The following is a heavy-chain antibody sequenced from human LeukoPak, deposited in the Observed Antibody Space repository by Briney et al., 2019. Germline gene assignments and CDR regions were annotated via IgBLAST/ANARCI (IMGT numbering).Heavy chain of an antibody. CDR3: ARFNHSRRPRSAAFDI. J-gene: IGHJ3*02. CDR1: GGTFSSYT. CDR2: IIPILGIA. Sequence: GASAKVSCKASGGTFSSYTISWVRQAPGQGLEWMGRIIPILGIANYAQKFQGRVTITADKSTSTAYMELSSLRSEDTAVYYCARFNHSRRPRSAAFDIWGQGTMVTVSS. V-gene: IGHV1-69*02. D-gene: IGHD1-14*01.